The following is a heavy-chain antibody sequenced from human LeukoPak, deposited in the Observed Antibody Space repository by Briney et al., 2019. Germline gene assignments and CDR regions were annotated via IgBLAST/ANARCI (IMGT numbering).Heavy chain of an antibody. Sequence: SETLSLTCTVSGGSISSGSYYWSWIRQPAGKGLEWIGRIYTSGSTNYNPSLKSRVTISLDTSKNQFSLKLTSVTAADTAVYYCARLGGHSGYDLDYWGQGTLVTVSS. D-gene: IGHD5-12*01. CDR1: GGSISSGSYY. CDR3: ARLGGHSGYDLDY. J-gene: IGHJ4*02. CDR2: IYTSGST. V-gene: IGHV4-61*02.